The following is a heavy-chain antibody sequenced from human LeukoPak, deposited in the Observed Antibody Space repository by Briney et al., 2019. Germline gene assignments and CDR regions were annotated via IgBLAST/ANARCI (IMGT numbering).Heavy chain of an antibody. CDR3: AREDYTHAFDI. CDR1: GGSISSGSYY. V-gene: IGHV4-61*02. D-gene: IGHD4-11*01. J-gene: IGHJ3*02. Sequence: PSQTLSLTCTVSGGSISSGSYYGSWIRQPAGKGLEWIGRIYTSGSTNYNPSLKSRVTIAVDTSKNQFSLKLFSVTAADTAVYYCAREDYTHAFDIWGQGTMVTVSS. CDR2: IYTSGST.